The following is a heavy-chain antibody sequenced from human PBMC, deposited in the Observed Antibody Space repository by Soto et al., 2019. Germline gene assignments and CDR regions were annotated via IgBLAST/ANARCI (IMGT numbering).Heavy chain of an antibody. Sequence: QVQLVQSGAEVKKPGASVKVSCKASGYTFTKYGISWVRQAPGQGLEWMGWISAYNGNTYYAQNLQGRVTMTTDTCTSTAYMELRSLRSDDTAMYYCARDRRGYTYGSPQTDDAFDIWGQGTMVTVSS. D-gene: IGHD5-18*01. CDR2: ISAYNGNT. CDR1: GYTFTKYG. V-gene: IGHV1-18*01. CDR3: ARDRRGYTYGSPQTDDAFDI. J-gene: IGHJ3*02.